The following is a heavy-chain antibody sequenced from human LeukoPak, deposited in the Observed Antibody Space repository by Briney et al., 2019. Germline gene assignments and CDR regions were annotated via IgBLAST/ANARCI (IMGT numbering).Heavy chain of an antibody. CDR2: IIPIFGTA. Sequence: SVKVSCKASGGTFSSYAISWVRQAPGQGLEWMGGIIPIFGTANYAQKFQGRVTITADESTSTAYMELSSLRSEDTAVYYCARDPRGRGYYDSSGYYRRPYWGQGTLVTVSS. CDR3: ARDPRGRGYYDSSGYYRRPY. CDR1: GGTFSSYA. V-gene: IGHV1-69*13. J-gene: IGHJ4*02. D-gene: IGHD3-22*01.